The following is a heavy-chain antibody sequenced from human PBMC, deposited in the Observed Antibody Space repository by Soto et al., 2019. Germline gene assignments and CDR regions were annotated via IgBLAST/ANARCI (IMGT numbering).Heavy chain of an antibody. CDR1: GYTFTNYV. CDR2: IRPHNGDT. V-gene: IGHV1-18*04. Sequence: ASVKVSCKASGYTFTNYVIVWVRQAPGQGLEWMGWIRPHNGDTNYAQKFQGRVSMTTDTSTDTTYMELRSLRPDDTAVYYCARRDFLSTGSYFCFDPCGQGTLLTVSS. CDR3: ARRDFLSTGSYFCFDP. J-gene: IGHJ5*02. D-gene: IGHD1-26*01.